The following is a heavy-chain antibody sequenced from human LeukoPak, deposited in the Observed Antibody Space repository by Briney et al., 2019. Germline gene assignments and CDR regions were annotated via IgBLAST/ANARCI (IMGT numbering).Heavy chain of an antibody. CDR1: GFTFSSFW. V-gene: IGHV3-66*01. J-gene: IGHJ4*02. CDR2: IYSGGST. Sequence: GGSLRLSCAASGFTFSSFWMHWVRQAPGKGLVWVSVIYSGGSTYYADSVKGRFTISRDNSKNTLYLQMNSLRAEDTAVYYCAREERIAAAGTGFDYWGQGTLVTVSS. CDR3: AREERIAAAGTGFDY. D-gene: IGHD6-13*01.